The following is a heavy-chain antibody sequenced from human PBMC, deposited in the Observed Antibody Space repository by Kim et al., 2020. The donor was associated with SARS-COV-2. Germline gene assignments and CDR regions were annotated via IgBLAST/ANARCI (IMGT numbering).Heavy chain of an antibody. Sequence: SETLSLTCTVSGGSISSYYWSWIRQPPGKGLEWIGYIYYSGSTNYNPSLKSRVTISVDTSKNQFSLKLSSVTAADTAVYYCARGRYDILTGDYFDYWGQGTLVTVSS. J-gene: IGHJ4*02. V-gene: IGHV4-59*01. D-gene: IGHD3-9*01. CDR3: ARGRYDILTGDYFDY. CDR2: IYYSGST. CDR1: GGSISSYY.